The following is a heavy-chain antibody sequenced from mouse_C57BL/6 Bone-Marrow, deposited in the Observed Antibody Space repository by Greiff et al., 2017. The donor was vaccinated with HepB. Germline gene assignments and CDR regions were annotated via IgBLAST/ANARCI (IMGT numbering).Heavy chain of an antibody. CDR1: GYTFTDYY. Sequence: VQLQQSGPELVKPGASVKISCKASGYTFTDYYMNWVKQSHGKSLEWIGDINPNNGGTSYNQKFKGKATLTVDKSSSTAYMELRSLTSEDSAVYYCATPYGSSPYYAMDYWGQGTSVTVSS. CDR3: ATPYGSSPYYAMDY. J-gene: IGHJ4*01. D-gene: IGHD1-1*01. V-gene: IGHV1-26*01. CDR2: INPNNGGT.